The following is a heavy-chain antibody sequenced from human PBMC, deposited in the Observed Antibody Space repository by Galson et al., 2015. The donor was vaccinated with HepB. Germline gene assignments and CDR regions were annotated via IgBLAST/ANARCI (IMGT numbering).Heavy chain of an antibody. J-gene: IGHJ3*02. CDR1: GFTFSSYA. CDR3: ARAVGWAWAFDI. V-gene: IGHV3-30-3*01. D-gene: IGHD6-19*01. CDR2: ISYDGSNK. Sequence: SLRLSCAASGFTFSSYAMHWVRQAPGKGLEWVAVISYDGSNKYYADSVKGRFTISRDNSKNTLYLQMNSLRAEDTAVYYCARAVGWAWAFDIWGQGTMVTVSS.